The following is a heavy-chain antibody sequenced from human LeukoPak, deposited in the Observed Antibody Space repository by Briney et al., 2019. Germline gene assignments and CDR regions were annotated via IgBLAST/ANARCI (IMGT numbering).Heavy chain of an antibody. Sequence: GGSLRLSCAASGFTFDDYAMHWVRHAPGEGLGWVSGISWNSGSIGYADSVKGRFTISRDNAKNSLYLQMNSLRAEDTALYYCAKGTQPLLSLLRPTPPDYWGQGTLVTVSS. CDR1: GFTFDDYA. J-gene: IGHJ4*02. CDR2: ISWNSGSI. D-gene: IGHD2/OR15-2a*01. V-gene: IGHV3-9*01. CDR3: AKGTQPLLSLLRPTPPDY.